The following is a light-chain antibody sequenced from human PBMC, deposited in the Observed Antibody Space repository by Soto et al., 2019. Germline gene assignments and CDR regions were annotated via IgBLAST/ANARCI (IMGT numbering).Light chain of an antibody. J-gene: IGKJ4*01. Sequence: ETVLTQSPATLSLSPGERATLSCRASESVDIYLAWYQQKPGQPPRLLIYDGSNRATGIPARFSGSGSGTDFTLTISRREPEDFAVYYCQQRRNWPPLTFGGGTRVEIK. CDR2: DGS. CDR1: ESVDIY. CDR3: QQRRNWPPLT. V-gene: IGKV3-11*01.